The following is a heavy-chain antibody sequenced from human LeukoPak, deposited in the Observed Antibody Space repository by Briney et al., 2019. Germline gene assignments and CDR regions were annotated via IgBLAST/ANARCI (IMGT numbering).Heavy chain of an antibody. J-gene: IGHJ4*02. Sequence: GASVKVSCKASGYTFTSYGISWVRQAPGQGLEWMGWISAYNGNTNYAQKLQGRVTMTRDMSTSTVYMELSSLRSEDTAVYYCARELVDSSGYYDYWGQGTLVTVSS. CDR2: ISAYNGNT. CDR1: GYTFTSYG. D-gene: IGHD3-22*01. CDR3: ARELVDSSGYYDY. V-gene: IGHV1-18*01.